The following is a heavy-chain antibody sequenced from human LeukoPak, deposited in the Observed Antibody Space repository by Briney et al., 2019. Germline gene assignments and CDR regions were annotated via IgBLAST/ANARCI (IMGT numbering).Heavy chain of an antibody. CDR1: GGSISSSSYY. CDR2: IYYSGST. J-gene: IGHJ4*02. D-gene: IGHD3-10*01. V-gene: IGHV4-39*07. CDR3: TRVTAVLQGDEGPNPHFDY. Sequence: SETLSLTCTVSGGSISSSSYYWGWIRQPPGKGLEWIGSIYYSGSTNYNPSLKSRVTISVDTSKNQFSLKLSSVTAADTAVYYCTRVTAVLQGDEGPNPHFDYWGQGTLVTVSS.